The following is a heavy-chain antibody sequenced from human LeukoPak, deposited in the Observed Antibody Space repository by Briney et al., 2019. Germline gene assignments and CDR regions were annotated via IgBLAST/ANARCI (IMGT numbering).Heavy chain of an antibody. V-gene: IGHV1-2*02. Sequence: ASVKVSCKASGYTFTGYYMHWVRQAPGQGREGMGWTNPNSGGTNYAQKFEGRVTTTRDTSISTAYMELSRLRSDDTAVYYCARASYQTYWFDPWGQGTLVTVSS. J-gene: IGHJ5*02. D-gene: IGHD2-2*01. CDR1: GYTFTGYY. CDR2: TNPNSGGT. CDR3: ARASYQTYWFDP.